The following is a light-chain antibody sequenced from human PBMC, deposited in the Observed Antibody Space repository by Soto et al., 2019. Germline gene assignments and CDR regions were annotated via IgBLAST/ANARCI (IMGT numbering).Light chain of an antibody. CDR3: QQRSNWPPT. CDR2: DAS. J-gene: IGKJ2*01. V-gene: IGKV3-11*01. Sequence: EIVLKQSPATLSLSPGERATLSCRASQSVSSYLAWYQQKPGQAPRLLIYDASNRATGIPARFSGSGSGTDFTLTISSLEPEDFAVYYCQQRSNWPPTFGQGTKLEIK. CDR1: QSVSSY.